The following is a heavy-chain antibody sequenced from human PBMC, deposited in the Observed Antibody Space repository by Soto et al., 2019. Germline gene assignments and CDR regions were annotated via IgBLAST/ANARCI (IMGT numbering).Heavy chain of an antibody. V-gene: IGHV3-73*02. CDR2: IRDKANSYAT. D-gene: IGHD2-21*02. CDR3: TRLYCGGDCDFDS. CDR1: GFTFSGSA. J-gene: IGHJ4*02. Sequence: EVQLVESGGGLVQPGGSLKLSCAASGFTFSGSAMHWVRQASGKGLEWVGRIRDKANSYATAYTASVKGRFTISRDDSKHTAYLQMNSRKTEDTAVYYCTRLYCGGDCDFDSWGQGTLVTVSS.